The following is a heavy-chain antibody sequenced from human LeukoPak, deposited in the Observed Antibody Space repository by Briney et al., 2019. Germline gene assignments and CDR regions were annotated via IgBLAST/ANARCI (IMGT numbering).Heavy chain of an antibody. CDR3: ARDHPPPSGLRVDYFDY. Sequence: ASVKVSCKASGYTFTGYYMHWVRQAPGQGLEWMGWINPNSCGTNYAQKFQGRVTMTRDTSISTAYMELSRLRSDDTAVYYCARDHPPPSGLRVDYFDYWGQGNLVPVP. D-gene: IGHD6-25*01. J-gene: IGHJ4*02. CDR2: INPNSCGT. CDR1: GYTFTGYY. V-gene: IGHV1-2*02.